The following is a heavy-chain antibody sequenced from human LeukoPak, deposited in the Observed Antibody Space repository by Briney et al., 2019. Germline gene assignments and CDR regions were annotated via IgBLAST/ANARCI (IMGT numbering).Heavy chain of an antibody. Sequence: GTSLRLSCAASGFTFSSYAIHWVRQAPGKGLEWVAVISFDGTDAFYADSVKGRFTISRDNSKNTLYLQMNSLRAEDTAVYCCAKFPLPAVLKPRYYYDSSGYYDPDLDYWGQGTLVTVSS. D-gene: IGHD3-22*01. V-gene: IGHV3-30*04. CDR2: ISFDGTDA. CDR1: GFTFSSYA. CDR3: AKFPLPAVLKPRYYYDSSGYYDPDLDY. J-gene: IGHJ4*02.